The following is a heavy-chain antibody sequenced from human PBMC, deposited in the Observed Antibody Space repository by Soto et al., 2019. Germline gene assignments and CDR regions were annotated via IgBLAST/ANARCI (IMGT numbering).Heavy chain of an antibody. CDR2: IDPSDSQT. CDR3: ARQIYDSDTGPNFQYYFDS. V-gene: IGHV5-10-1*01. CDR1: GYSFAGYW. D-gene: IGHD3-22*01. J-gene: IGHJ4*02. Sequence: GESLKISCKGSGYSFAGYWITWVRQKPGKGLEWMGRIDPSDSQTYCSPSFRGHVTISVTKSITTVFLQWSSLRASDTAMYYCARQIYDSDTGPNFQYYFDSWGQGTPVTVPQ.